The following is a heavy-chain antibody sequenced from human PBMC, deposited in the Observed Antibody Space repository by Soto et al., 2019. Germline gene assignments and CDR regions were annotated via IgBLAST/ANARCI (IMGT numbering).Heavy chain of an antibody. Sequence: GGSLRLSCAASGFTCSTYAMSWVRQAPGKGLEWVSAISGSGGSTNYADSVKGRFTISRDDSRNTVYLQMNSLTTEDTAVYFCARDRSDSSRADSFDIWGQGTMVTVSS. V-gene: IGHV3-23*01. J-gene: IGHJ3*02. CDR1: GFTCSTYA. CDR2: ISGSGGST. D-gene: IGHD6-25*01. CDR3: ARDRSDSSRADSFDI.